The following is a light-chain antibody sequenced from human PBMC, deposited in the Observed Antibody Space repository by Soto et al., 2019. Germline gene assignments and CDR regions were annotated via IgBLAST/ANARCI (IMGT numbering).Light chain of an antibody. CDR1: QSVSSY. V-gene: IGKV3-11*01. CDR3: QQRSNWPT. Sequence: EIVLIQSPATLSLSPGERATLSCRASQSVSSYLAWYQQKPGQAPRLLIYDASNRATGIPARFSGSGSGTDFTLTISSLEPEDVAVYYCQQRSNWPTFGQGTKV. CDR2: DAS. J-gene: IGKJ1*01.